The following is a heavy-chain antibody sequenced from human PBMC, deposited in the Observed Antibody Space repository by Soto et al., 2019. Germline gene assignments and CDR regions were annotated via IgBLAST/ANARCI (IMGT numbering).Heavy chain of an antibody. V-gene: IGHV4-31*03. Sequence: SETLSLTCTVSGGSISSGGYYWSWIRQHPGKGLEWIGYIYYSGSTYYNPSLKSRVTISVDTSKNHFYLKLSSVTAADTAMYYCARLHCSGGSCYFDYWGQGTLVTVSS. CDR1: GGSISSGGYY. CDR3: ARLHCSGGSCYFDY. D-gene: IGHD2-15*01. CDR2: IYYSGST. J-gene: IGHJ4*02.